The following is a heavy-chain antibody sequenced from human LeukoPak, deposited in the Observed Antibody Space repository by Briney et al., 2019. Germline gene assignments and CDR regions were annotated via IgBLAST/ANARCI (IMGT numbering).Heavy chain of an antibody. J-gene: IGHJ3*02. CDR2: IWYDGSNK. D-gene: IGHD3-10*01. V-gene: IGHV3-33*01. CDR3: ARGAYGSGTYHDFDI. CDR1: GFTFSSYG. Sequence: GGSLRLSCAASGFTFSSYGMHWVRQAPGKGLEWVAVIWYDGSNKYYVDSVKGRFTVSRDNSKNTLYLQMNSLRAEDTAVYYCARGAYGSGTYHDFDIWGQGTMVTVSS.